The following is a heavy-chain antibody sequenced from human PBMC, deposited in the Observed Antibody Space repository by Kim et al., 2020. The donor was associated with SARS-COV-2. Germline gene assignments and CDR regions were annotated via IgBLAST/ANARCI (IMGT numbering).Heavy chain of an antibody. CDR1: GFTFSSYG. V-gene: IGHV3-33*01. CDR2: IWYDGSNK. Sequence: GGSLRLSCAASGFTFSSYGMHWVRQAPGKGLEWVAVIWYDGSNKYYADSVKGQFTISRDNSKNTLYLQMNSLRAEDTAVYYCARVHPAVVVPAATEPLYGMDVWGQGTTVTVSS. CDR3: ARVHPAVVVPAATEPLYGMDV. J-gene: IGHJ6*02. D-gene: IGHD2-2*01.